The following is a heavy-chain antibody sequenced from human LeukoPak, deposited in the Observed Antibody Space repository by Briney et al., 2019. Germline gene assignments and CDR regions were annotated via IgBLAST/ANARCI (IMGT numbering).Heavy chain of an antibody. CDR3: AHPTEYSSSWYGNWFDP. J-gene: IGHJ5*02. V-gene: IGHV3-66*01. CDR2: LYAGGST. D-gene: IGHD6-13*01. Sequence: PGGSLRLSCAASGFTVSSNYMSWVRQAPGKGLEWVSVLYAGGSTYYADSVKGRFTISRDNSKNTLYLQMNSLRAEDTAVYYCAHPTEYSSSWYGNWFDPWGQGTLVTVSS. CDR1: GFTVSSNY.